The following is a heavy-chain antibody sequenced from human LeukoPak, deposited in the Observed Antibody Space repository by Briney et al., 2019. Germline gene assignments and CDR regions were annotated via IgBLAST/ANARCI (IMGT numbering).Heavy chain of an antibody. Sequence: ASETLSLTCSVSGYSISSGYYWGWIRQPPGKGLEWIGYIYYSGSTNYNPSLKSRVTISVDTSKNQFSLKLSSVTAADTAVYYCARFAYYYYYMDVWGKGTTVTISS. CDR2: IYYSGST. CDR1: GYSISSGYY. CDR3: ARFAYYYYYMDV. J-gene: IGHJ6*03. V-gene: IGHV4-59*01.